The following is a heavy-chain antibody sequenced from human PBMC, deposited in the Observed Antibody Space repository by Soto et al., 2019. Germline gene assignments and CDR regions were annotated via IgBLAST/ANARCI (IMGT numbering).Heavy chain of an antibody. CDR2: IRPNDGHT. CDR3: AIIGSGDYSDFDY. CDR1: GYTFTSYG. Sequence: ASVKVSCKGLGYTFTSYGISWVRQAPGQGLEWMGWIRPNDGHTNYAQKFQDRVTMTRDTSTTTAYMDLRSLGSDDTAVYYCAIIGSGDYSDFDYWGQGTLVTVSS. V-gene: IGHV1-18*01. J-gene: IGHJ4*02. D-gene: IGHD4-4*01.